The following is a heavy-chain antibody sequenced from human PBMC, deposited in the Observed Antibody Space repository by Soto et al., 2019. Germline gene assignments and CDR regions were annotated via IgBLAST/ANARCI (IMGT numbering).Heavy chain of an antibody. V-gene: IGHV4-34*01. CDR1: GGSFSGYY. CDR2: INHSGST. J-gene: IGHJ6*03. Sequence: SETLSLTCAVYGGSFSGYYWSWIRQPPGKGLEWIGEINHSGSTNYNPSLKSRVTISVDTSKNQFSLKLSSVTAADTAVYYCARGSAYYCSSTSCYASYYYYYMDVWGKGTTVTVSS. CDR3: ARGSAYYCSSTSCYASYYYYYMDV. D-gene: IGHD2-2*01.